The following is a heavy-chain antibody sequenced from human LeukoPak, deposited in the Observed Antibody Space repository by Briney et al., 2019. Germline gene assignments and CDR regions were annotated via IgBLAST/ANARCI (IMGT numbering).Heavy chain of an antibody. Sequence: GGSLRLTCAASGFTFSGYTMSWVRRAPGRGLEYVSAISSNGGSTYYANSVKGRFTISRDNSKNTLYLQMGSLRAEDMAVYYCVTAVLQVAGTPTVDYWGQGTLVTVSS. CDR3: VTAVLQVAGTPTVDY. D-gene: IGHD6-19*01. J-gene: IGHJ4*02. CDR1: GFTFSGYT. V-gene: IGHV3-64*01. CDR2: ISSNGGST.